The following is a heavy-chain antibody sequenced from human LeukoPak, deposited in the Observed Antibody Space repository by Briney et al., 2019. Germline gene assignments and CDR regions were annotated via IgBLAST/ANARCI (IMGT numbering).Heavy chain of an antibody. J-gene: IGHJ5*02. CDR1: GYTLTAYY. V-gene: IGHV1-2*06. CDR2: INPNSGGT. D-gene: IGHD2-15*01. Sequence: ASVKVSCKASGYTLTAYYIYWVRRAPGQGLEWMGRINPNSGGTDYAQNFQGRVTMTRDTSISTAYMELSRLRSDDTAVYYCARGYCSGGTCYLVENWLDPWGQGTLVTVSS. CDR3: ARGYCSGGTCYLVENWLDP.